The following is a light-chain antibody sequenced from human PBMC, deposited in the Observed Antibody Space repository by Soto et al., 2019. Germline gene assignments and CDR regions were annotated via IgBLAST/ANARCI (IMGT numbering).Light chain of an antibody. V-gene: IGKV3-20*01. J-gene: IGKJ4*01. CDR1: QTVSSNY. CDR3: QQYGSSPRT. CDR2: GAS. Sequence: DIVLTQSPGTLSLSPGQRATLSCRASQTVSSNYLAWYQQRPGQAPRLLIYGASSRATGIPDRFSGSGSGTDFTLTISRLEPEDFAVYYCQQYGSSPRTFGGGTKVDIK.